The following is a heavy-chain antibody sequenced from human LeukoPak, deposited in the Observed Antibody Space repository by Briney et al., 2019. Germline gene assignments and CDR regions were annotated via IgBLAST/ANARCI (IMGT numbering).Heavy chain of an antibody. D-gene: IGHD3-10*01. Sequence: ASVKVSCKASGGTFSSYAISWVRQAPGKGLEWMGGFDPEDGETIYAQKFQGRVTMTEDTSTDTAYMELSSLRSEDTAVYYCATRYGSGREGVAFDIWGQGTMVTVSS. CDR3: ATRYGSGREGVAFDI. CDR1: GGTFSSYA. CDR2: FDPEDGET. J-gene: IGHJ3*02. V-gene: IGHV1-24*01.